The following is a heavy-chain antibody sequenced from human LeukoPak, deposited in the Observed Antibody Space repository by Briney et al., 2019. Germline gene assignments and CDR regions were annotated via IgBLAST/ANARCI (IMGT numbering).Heavy chain of an antibody. CDR3: ARIYYGSGSINDY. V-gene: IGHV4-34*01. CDR1: GGSFSGYY. J-gene: IGHJ4*02. D-gene: IGHD3-10*01. CDR2: INHSGST. Sequence: PSETLSLTCAVYGGSFSGYYWSWIRQPPGKGLEWIGEINHSGSTNYNPSLKSRVTISVDTSKNQFSLKLSSVTAADTAVYYCARIYYGSGSINDYWGQGTLVTVSS.